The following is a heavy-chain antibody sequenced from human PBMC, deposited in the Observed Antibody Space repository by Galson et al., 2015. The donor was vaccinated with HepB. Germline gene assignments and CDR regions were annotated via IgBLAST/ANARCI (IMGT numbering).Heavy chain of an antibody. Sequence: SLRLSCAASGFTFSSYWTHWVRQAPGKGLVYVSRINSDGSSTNHADSVRGRLTISRDNAKNTLYLQMNSLRAEDTAIYYCARGTTRLDYWGQGMLVTVSS. CDR3: ARGTTRLDY. D-gene: IGHD1-7*01. CDR1: GFTFSSYW. V-gene: IGHV3-74*01. CDR2: INSDGSST. J-gene: IGHJ4*02.